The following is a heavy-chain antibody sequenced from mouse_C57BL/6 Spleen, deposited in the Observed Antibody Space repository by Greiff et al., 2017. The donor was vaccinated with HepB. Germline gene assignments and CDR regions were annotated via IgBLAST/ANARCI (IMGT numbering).Heavy chain of an antibody. CDR1: GYAFSSSW. V-gene: IGHV1-82*01. CDR2: IYPGDGDT. Sequence: QVQLQQSGPELVKPGASVKISCKASGYAFSSSWMNWVKQRPGKGLEWIGRIYPGDGDTNYNGKFKGKATLTADKSSSTAYMQLSSLTSEDSAVYCCARKEYYGSSFDYWGQGTTLTVSS. D-gene: IGHD1-1*01. J-gene: IGHJ2*01. CDR3: ARKEYYGSSFDY.